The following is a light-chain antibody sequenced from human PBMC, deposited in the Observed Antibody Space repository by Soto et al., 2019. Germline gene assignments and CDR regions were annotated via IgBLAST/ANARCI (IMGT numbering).Light chain of an antibody. J-gene: IGKJ2*01. CDR3: QQYSSYNT. V-gene: IGKV1-5*01. Sequence: DIQMTQSPSTLSASVGDRVTITCRAIRSISSRLAWYQQKPGKAPKFLIYDGSSLESGVPSRFSGSGSGTEFSLTISSLQPDDSATYYCQQYSSYNTFGQGTKLEIK. CDR2: DGS. CDR1: RSISSR.